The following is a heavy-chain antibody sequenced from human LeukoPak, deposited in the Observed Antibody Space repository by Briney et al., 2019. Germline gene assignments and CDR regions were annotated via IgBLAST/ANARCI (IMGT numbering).Heavy chain of an antibody. J-gene: IGHJ6*02. CDR2: ISAYNGNT. Sequence: ASVKVSCKASGYTFTSYGISWVRQAPGQGLEWMGWISAYNGNTNYAQKLQGRVTMTTDTSTSTAYMELSSLRSEDTAVYYCARGTPRFVVVSYYYYYYGMDVWGQGTTVTVSS. V-gene: IGHV1-18*04. CDR3: ARGTPRFVVVSYYYYYYGMDV. CDR1: GYTFTSYG. D-gene: IGHD2-2*01.